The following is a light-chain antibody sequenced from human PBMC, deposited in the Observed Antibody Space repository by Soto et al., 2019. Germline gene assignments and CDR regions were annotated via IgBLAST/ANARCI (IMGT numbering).Light chain of an antibody. CDR2: ADD. CDR3: QSFDIRRSGGV. CDR1: ASDIGSSYG. Sequence: QAVVTQPPSVSGAPGQTVTISCSGTASDIGSSYGVHWYQQYPGTVPKLLIYADDLRPAGVSDRFSGSTSGTTAFLAITGLQAGDEAEYFCQSFDIRRSGGVFGGGTKLTVL. J-gene: IGLJ2*01. V-gene: IGLV1-40*01.